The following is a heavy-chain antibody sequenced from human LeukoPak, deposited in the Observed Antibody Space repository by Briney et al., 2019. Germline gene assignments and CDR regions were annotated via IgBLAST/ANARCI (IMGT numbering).Heavy chain of an antibody. V-gene: IGHV3-30*04. CDR3: ARDRGYSTFDY. J-gene: IGHJ4*02. CDR1: GFTFSSYA. CDR2: ISYDGSNK. Sequence: GGSLRLSCAASGFTFSSYAMHWVRQASGKGLEWVAVISYDGSNKYYADSVKGRFTISRDNANNSLYLQINSLRVEDTAMYYCARDRGYSTFDYWGQGTLVTVSP. D-gene: IGHD4-23*01.